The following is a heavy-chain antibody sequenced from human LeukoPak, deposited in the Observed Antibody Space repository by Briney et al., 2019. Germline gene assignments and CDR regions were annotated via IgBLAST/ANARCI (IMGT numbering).Heavy chain of an antibody. J-gene: IGHJ4*02. D-gene: IGHD1-1*01. CDR2: IYSRVT. CDR1: GGSISSYY. CDR3: ARGYNWNDGDRNYFDY. Sequence: TSETLSLTCTVSGGSISSYYLSWIRQPAGKGLEWIGRIYSRVTTYNPSLKSRVTMSADTSRNHVSLTLNSVTAADTAVYYCARGYNWNDGDRNYFDYWGQGTLVTVSS. V-gene: IGHV4-4*07.